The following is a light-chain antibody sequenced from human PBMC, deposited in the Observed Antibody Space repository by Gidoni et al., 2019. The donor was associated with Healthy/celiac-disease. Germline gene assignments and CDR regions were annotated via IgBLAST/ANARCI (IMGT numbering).Light chain of an antibody. CDR1: QSVSSN. CDR3: QQYNNWPPWT. Sequence: EIVMTQSPATLSVSPGERATLSCRASQSVSSNLAWYQQKPGQAPGLLIYGASTRAPGIPARFSGSGFGTEFTLTISSLQSEDFSVYYCQQYNNWPPWTFGQGTKVDIK. CDR2: GAS. V-gene: IGKV3-15*01. J-gene: IGKJ1*01.